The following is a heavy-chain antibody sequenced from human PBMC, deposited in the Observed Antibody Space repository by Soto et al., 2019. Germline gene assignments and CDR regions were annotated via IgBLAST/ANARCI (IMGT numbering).Heavy chain of an antibody. J-gene: IGHJ5*02. CDR1: GYTFTSYA. Sequence: ASVKVSCKASGYTFTSYAMHWWRQSPGQRLEWMGWINAGNGNTKYSQKFQGRVTITRDTSASTAYMELSSLRSEDTAVYYCARSNWTSRSAWFDPWGQGTLVTVSS. CDR3: ARSNWTSRSAWFDP. CDR2: INAGNGNT. D-gene: IGHD1-1*01. V-gene: IGHV1-3*01.